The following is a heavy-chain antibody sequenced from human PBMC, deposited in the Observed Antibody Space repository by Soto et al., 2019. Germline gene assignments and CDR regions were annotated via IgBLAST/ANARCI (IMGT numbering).Heavy chain of an antibody. Sequence: QVQLQESGPGLVKPSQTLSLTCTVSGGSISSGGYYWSWIRQHPGKGLEWIGYIYYSGSTYYNPSLKSRVTISVDTAKNQFSLKLSSVTAADTAVYYCARALVDTAMGQSGYFDYWGQGTLVTVSS. J-gene: IGHJ4*02. CDR1: GGSISSGGYY. CDR3: ARALVDTAMGQSGYFDY. D-gene: IGHD5-18*01. CDR2: IYYSGST. V-gene: IGHV4-31*03.